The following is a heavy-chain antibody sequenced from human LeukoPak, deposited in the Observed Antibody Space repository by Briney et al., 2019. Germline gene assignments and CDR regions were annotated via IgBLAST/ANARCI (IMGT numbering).Heavy chain of an antibody. CDR1: GFTFSSYS. D-gene: IGHD2-21*01. CDR2: ISSSSSYI. V-gene: IGHV3-21*01. J-gene: IGHJ2*01. CDR3: ARSLSYFPSWYFDL. Sequence: KPGGSLRLSCAASGFTFSSYSMNWVPQAPGKGLEWVSSISSSSSYIFYADSVKGRFTISRDNAKNSLYLQMNSLRAEDTAVYYCARSLSYFPSWYFDLWGRGTLVTVSS.